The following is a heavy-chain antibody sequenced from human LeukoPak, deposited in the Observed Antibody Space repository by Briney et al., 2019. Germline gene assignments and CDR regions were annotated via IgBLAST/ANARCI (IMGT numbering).Heavy chain of an antibody. Sequence: GGSLRLSCAASGFPFSSYGMHWVRQAPGKGLDWVAFIRYDGSNKFYSDSVRGRFTISRDNSKSTLYLQMNSLRSEDTAVYYCAREDGWGQGTLVTVSS. J-gene: IGHJ4*02. CDR3: AREDG. CDR1: GFPFSSYG. V-gene: IGHV3-30*02. CDR2: IRYDGSNK. D-gene: IGHD4-17*01.